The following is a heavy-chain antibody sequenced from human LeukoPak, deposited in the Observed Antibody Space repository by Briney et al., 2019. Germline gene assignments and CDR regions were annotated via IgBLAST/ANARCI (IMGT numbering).Heavy chain of an antibody. CDR1: GGTFSSYA. Sequence: SVKVSCKASGGTFSSYAISWVRQAPGQGLEWMGRIIPILGIANYAQKFQGRVTITADKSTSTAYMELSSLRSEDTAVYYCAGNYGSGSYYNDYWGQGTLVTVSS. V-gene: IGHV1-69*04. J-gene: IGHJ4*02. CDR3: AGNYGSGSYYNDY. D-gene: IGHD3-10*01. CDR2: IIPILGIA.